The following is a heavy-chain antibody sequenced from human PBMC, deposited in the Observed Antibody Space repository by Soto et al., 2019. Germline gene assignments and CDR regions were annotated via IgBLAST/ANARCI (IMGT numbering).Heavy chain of an antibody. V-gene: IGHV4-30-4*01. J-gene: IGHJ5*02. Sequence: PSETLSLTCTVSGGSISSGDYYWSWIRQPPGKGLEWIGYIYYSGSTYYNPSLKSRVPISVDTSKNQFSLKLSSVTAADTAVYYCARVTPIHYYDSSGYYRLPNWFDPWGQGTLVTVSS. D-gene: IGHD3-22*01. CDR2: IYYSGST. CDR1: GGSISSGDYY. CDR3: ARVTPIHYYDSSGYYRLPNWFDP.